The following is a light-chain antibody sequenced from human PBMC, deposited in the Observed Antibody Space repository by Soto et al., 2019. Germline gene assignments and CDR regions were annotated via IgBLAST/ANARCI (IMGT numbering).Light chain of an antibody. J-gene: IGKJ3*01. CDR1: QGVSSY. Sequence: ATRMTQSPSSFSTSTGDRVNITCRADQGVSSYLAWDQQKPGRAPKLLIYAASTLQSGVPSTFSGSGSGTDVNLTISFLQSEDFALYFCQQYSTYPCPFGPGTKVDVK. V-gene: IGKV1-8*01. CDR3: QQYSTYPCP. CDR2: AAS.